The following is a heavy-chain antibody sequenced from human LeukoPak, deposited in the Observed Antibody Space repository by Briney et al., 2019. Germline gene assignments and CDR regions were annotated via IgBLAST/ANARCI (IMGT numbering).Heavy chain of an antibody. Sequence: PGGSLRLSCAVSGFTVSSNYMSWFRQAPGKGLEWVSVIYSGGSTYYADSVKGRFTISRDNSKNTLYLQMNSLRAEDTAVYYCARDLVLRYFDWLPAPDYYYYYGMDVWGQGTTVTVSS. V-gene: IGHV3-66*01. CDR1: GFTVSSNY. D-gene: IGHD3-9*01. CDR2: IYSGGST. CDR3: ARDLVLRYFDWLPAPDYYYYYGMDV. J-gene: IGHJ6*02.